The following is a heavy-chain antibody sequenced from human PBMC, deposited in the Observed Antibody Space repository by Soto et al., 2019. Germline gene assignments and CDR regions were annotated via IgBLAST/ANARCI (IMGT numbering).Heavy chain of an antibody. CDR2: LSGTDGGA. CDR3: ARDVRQSSSWYGSLDP. Sequence: EVQLVESGGGLVKPGGSLRLSCAASGFTFSSYSMNWVRQAPGKGLEWVSVLSGTDGGAYYADSVKGRFTISRDNSQNTLYLQMNSVRVEDTAVYYCARDVRQSSSWYGSLDPWGQGTLVTVSS. D-gene: IGHD2-2*01. CDR1: GFTFSSYS. J-gene: IGHJ5*02. V-gene: IGHV3-23*04.